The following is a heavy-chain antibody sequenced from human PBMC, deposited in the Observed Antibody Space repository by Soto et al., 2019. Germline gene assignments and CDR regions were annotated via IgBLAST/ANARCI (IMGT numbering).Heavy chain of an antibody. CDR1: GFSLRTSGVG. Sequence: QITLQESGPTLVKPTQTLTLTCIFSGFSLRTSGVGVGWIRQPPGKALEWLGFIYWNDDKRYSPSLKSRLTITNDTSKNQVVLTMTNMDPVDTATYYCAKRGSSGWYGWFDPWGQGTLVTGYS. CDR3: AKRGSSGWYGWFDP. CDR2: IYWNDDK. J-gene: IGHJ5*02. V-gene: IGHV2-5*01. D-gene: IGHD6-19*01.